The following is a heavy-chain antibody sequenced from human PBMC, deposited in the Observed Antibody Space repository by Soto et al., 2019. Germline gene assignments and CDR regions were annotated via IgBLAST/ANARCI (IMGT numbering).Heavy chain of an antibody. V-gene: IGHV1-18*01. CDR2: ISPYNGNS. CDR1: GYSFATYG. CDR3: VRDDRQADYGAKWYFDL. Sequence: QVQLVQSGVEVKRPGASVEVSCKASGYSFATYGISWVRQAPGQGLEWMGWISPYNGNSNSAPKLQGRVTMTTDTSTNTAYLELRSLGSDDTGIYYCVRDDRQADYGAKWYFDLWGRRTLVTVSS. J-gene: IGHJ2*01. D-gene: IGHD4-17*01.